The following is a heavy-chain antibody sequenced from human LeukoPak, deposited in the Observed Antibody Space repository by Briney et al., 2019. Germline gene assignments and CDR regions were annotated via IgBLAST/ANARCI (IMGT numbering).Heavy chain of an antibody. CDR1: GYTFTGYY. D-gene: IGHD6-13*01. CDR3: AILPGIAAAGSDY. J-gene: IGHJ4*02. Sequence: ASVKVSCKASGYTFTGYYMHWVRQAPGQGLEWMGWINPNSGGTNYAQKFQGRVTMTRDTSISTAYMELSRLRSDGTAVYYCAILPGIAAAGSDYWGQGTLVTVSS. V-gene: IGHV1-2*02. CDR2: INPNSGGT.